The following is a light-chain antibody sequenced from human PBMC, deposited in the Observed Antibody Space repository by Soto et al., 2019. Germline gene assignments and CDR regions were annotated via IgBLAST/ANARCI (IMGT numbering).Light chain of an antibody. J-gene: IGKJ5*01. V-gene: IGKV1-5*01. CDR1: QSISTW. Sequence: IQRPQSPSTLSASLGDRFTMTCRASQSISTWLAWYQQKPGKAPRLLIYGASFLEVGVPSRFSGSGSGTHFTLTISSLQPEDVATYYCQQYDSLPYTLGQGTRLEIK. CDR3: QQYDSLPYT. CDR2: GAS.